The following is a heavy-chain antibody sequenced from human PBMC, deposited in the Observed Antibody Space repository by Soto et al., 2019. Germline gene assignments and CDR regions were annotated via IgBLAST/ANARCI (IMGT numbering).Heavy chain of an antibody. J-gene: IGHJ5*02. V-gene: IGHV1-69*13. Sequence: ASVKVSCKAFGGNFTNYGISWVRQAPGQGLEWMGGIIPLFGTTNYAQKFRGRVTVTADESTSTVYMELNSLRSEDTAIYYCARAHGTSWYNWFDPWGQGTLVTVSS. CDR2: IIPLFGTT. D-gene: IGHD1-26*01. CDR1: GGNFTNYG. CDR3: ARAHGTSWYNWFDP.